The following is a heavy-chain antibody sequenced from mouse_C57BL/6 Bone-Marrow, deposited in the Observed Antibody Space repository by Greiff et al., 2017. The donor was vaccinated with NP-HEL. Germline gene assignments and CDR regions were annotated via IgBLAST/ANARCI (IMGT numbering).Heavy chain of an antibody. CDR3: ASNLFAY. CDR1: GYTFTSYT. V-gene: IGHV1-4*01. J-gene: IGHJ3*01. Sequence: VQLVESGAELARPGASVKMSCKASGYTFTSYTMHWVKQRPGQGLEWIGYINPSSGYTKYNQKFKDKATLTADKSSSTAYMQLSSLTSEDSAVYYCASNLFAYWGQGTLVTVSA. CDR2: INPSSGYT.